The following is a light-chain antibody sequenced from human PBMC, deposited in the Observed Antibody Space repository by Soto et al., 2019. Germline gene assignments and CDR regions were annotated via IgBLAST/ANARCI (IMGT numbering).Light chain of an antibody. CDR2: AAS. V-gene: IGKV1-39*01. CDR1: QSISSY. Sequence: DIPMTQSSSSLSASVGDRVTITCRASQSISSYLNWYQQKPGKAPKLLIYAASSLQSGVPSRFSGSGSGTDFTLTISSLQPEDFATYYCQQSDSTPRTFGQGTKADIK. CDR3: QQSDSTPRT. J-gene: IGKJ1*01.